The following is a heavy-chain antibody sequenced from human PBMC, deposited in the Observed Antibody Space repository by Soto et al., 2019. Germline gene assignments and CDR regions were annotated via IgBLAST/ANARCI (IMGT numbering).Heavy chain of an antibody. J-gene: IGHJ6*02. Sequence: GASVKVSCKASGYSFTAYAMHWVRQAPGQRPEWMGWINAGNGNTKYSQKLQGRITFSRDTSASTAYMELRSLRSDDTAVYYCARAVDYYYYGMDVWGQGTTVTVSS. D-gene: IGHD6-19*01. CDR1: GYSFTAYA. CDR3: ARAVDYYYYGMDV. V-gene: IGHV1-3*01. CDR2: INAGNGNT.